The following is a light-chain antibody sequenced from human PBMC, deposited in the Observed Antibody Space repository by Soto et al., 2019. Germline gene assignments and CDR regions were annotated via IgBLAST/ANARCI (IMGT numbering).Light chain of an antibody. V-gene: IGKV3D-15*01. Sequence: EIVMTQSPATLSVSPGERATLSCRASQSVSNSLAWYQQKPGQVPRLLVYGTSSSATGIPDRFSGGGSGTEFTLTSGSLQSEDFAFYYCQQYSDWPITFGQGTRLEIK. CDR2: GTS. J-gene: IGKJ5*01. CDR3: QQYSDWPIT. CDR1: QSVSNS.